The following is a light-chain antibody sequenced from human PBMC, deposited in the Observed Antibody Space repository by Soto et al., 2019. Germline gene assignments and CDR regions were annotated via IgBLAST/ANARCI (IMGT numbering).Light chain of an antibody. CDR2: DAF. J-gene: IGKJ4*01. V-gene: IGKV3-11*01. Sequence: EIVLTQSPVTLSLSPGERATLSCRASQSVRSYLAWYQQKPGQTPRLLIYDAFNRATGIPARFSGSGSGTDFTLTISSLEPEDFAVYYCHQRAVWPPTFGGGTTVEIK. CDR1: QSVRSY. CDR3: HQRAVWPPT.